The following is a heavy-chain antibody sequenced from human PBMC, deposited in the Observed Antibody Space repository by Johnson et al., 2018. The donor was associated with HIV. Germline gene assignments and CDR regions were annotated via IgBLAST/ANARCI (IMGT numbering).Heavy chain of an antibody. V-gene: IGHV3-30-3*01. Sequence: VQLVESGGGVVQPGRSLRLSCAASGFTFRSYAMHWVRQAPGKGLEWVAVISYDGSNKYYADSVKGRFTISRDNSKNTLYLQMNSLRAEDTAMYYCARVVFDSSGYDWVDAFDIWGQGTMVTVSS. CDR2: ISYDGSNK. CDR1: GFTFRSYA. CDR3: ARVVFDSSGYDWVDAFDI. D-gene: IGHD3-22*01. J-gene: IGHJ3*02.